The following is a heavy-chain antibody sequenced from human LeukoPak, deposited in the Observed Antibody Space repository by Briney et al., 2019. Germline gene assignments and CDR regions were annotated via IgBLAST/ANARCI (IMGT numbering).Heavy chain of an antibody. CDR2: INPNSGGT. D-gene: IGHD6-19*01. J-gene: IGHJ5*02. CDR3: ARDAWQWSRGWFDP. CDR1: GYTFTNYY. V-gene: IGHV1-2*02. Sequence: ASVKVSCKASGYTFTNYYIHWVRQAPGQGLEWMGWINPNSGGTNYAQKFQARVTMTRDTSISTAYMELSRLRSDDTAIYYCARDAWQWSRGWFDPWGQGTLVTVSS.